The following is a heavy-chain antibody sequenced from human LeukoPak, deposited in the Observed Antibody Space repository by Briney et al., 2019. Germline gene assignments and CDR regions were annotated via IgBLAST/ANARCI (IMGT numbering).Heavy chain of an antibody. D-gene: IGHD2-8*01. CDR2: IYSSGNT. CDR3: ARDIRSHNGPGGYYYYYMGV. Sequence: ASETLSLTCTVSGDSMSDSYWSWLRQPAGKGLEWIGRIYSSGNTNYNPSLKSRVTLSVDTSSNQFSLTLSSVTAADTAVYHCARDIRSHNGPGGYYYYYMGVWGKGTTVTVSS. CDR1: GDSMSDSY. V-gene: IGHV4-4*07. J-gene: IGHJ6*03.